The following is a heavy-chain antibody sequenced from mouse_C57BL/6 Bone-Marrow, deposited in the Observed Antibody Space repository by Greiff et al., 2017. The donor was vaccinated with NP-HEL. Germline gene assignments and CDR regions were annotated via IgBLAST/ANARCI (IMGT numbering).Heavy chain of an antibody. V-gene: IGHV1-81*01. CDR3: ARSGGLRGFAY. CDR1: GYTFTSYG. Sequence: QVQLKESGAELARPGASVKLSCKASGYTFTSYGISWVKQRTGQGLEWIGEIYPRRGNTYYNEKFKGKATLTADKSSSTAYMELRSLTSEDSAVYFCARSGGLRGFAYWGQGTLVTVSA. D-gene: IGHD3-3*01. J-gene: IGHJ3*01. CDR2: IYPRRGNT.